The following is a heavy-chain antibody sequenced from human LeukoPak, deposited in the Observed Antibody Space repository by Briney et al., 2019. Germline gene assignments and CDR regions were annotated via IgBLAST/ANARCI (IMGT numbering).Heavy chain of an antibody. V-gene: IGHV3-23*01. D-gene: IGHD3-16*01. CDR2: IGGRGGST. CDR3: GKEGGA. CDR1: GFRFSDYT. Sequence: GGSLRLSCAASGFRFSDYTMTWVRQAPGKGPEWVSAIGGRGGSTYYADSLGGRFTISRDNSQDMVYLQMNSLKVEDTATYYCGKEGGAWGQGTEVTVSS. J-gene: IGHJ5*02.